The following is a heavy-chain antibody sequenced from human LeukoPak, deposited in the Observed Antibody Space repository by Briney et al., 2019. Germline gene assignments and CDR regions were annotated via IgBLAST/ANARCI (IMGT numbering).Heavy chain of an antibody. D-gene: IGHD2-2*01. CDR1: GFTFSDYY. Sequence: GGSLRLSCAAPGFTFSDYYMSWIRQAPGKGLEWVSYISSGSSYTNYADSVKGRFTISRDNAKNSVYLQMNSLRAEDTAVHYCARSRGMVPGASGQGTLVTVSS. V-gene: IGHV3-11*03. J-gene: IGHJ5*02. CDR2: ISSGSSYT. CDR3: ARSRGMVPGA.